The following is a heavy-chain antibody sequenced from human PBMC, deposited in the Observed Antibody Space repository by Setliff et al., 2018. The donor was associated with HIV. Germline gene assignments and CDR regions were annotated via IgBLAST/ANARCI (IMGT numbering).Heavy chain of an antibody. CDR3: ARSDSGWPHYQYHHTDV. Sequence: ASVKVSCKAVGYTFTTFYMHWVRQAPGQGLEWMGVINSGGGGTSYAQKFQGRVTMTRDTSTSTVYMELSSLTSEDTAIYYCARSDSGWPHYQYHHTDVWGKGTTVTVSS. CDR2: INSGGGGT. CDR1: GYTFTTFY. V-gene: IGHV1-46*01. J-gene: IGHJ6*04. D-gene: IGHD6-19*01.